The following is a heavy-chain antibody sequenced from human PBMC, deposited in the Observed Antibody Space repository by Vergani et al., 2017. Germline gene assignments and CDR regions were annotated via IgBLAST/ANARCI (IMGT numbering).Heavy chain of an antibody. CDR1: GFTFSSYE. J-gene: IGHJ5*02. D-gene: IGHD1-7*01. CDR3: AKDMWDGIIGTTSRNDWFDP. V-gene: IGHV3-48*03. Sequence: EVQLVESGGGLVQPGGSLRLSCAASGFTFSSYEMNWVRQAPGKGLEWVSYISSSGSTIYYADSVKGRFTISRDNAKNSLYLQMNSLRAEDTAVYYCAKDMWDGIIGTTSRNDWFDPWGQGTLVTVSS. CDR2: ISSSGSTI.